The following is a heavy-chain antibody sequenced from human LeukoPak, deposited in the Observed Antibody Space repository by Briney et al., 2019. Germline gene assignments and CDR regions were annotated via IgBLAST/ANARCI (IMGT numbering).Heavy chain of an antibody. CDR1: GFTVSSNY. CDR3: ARDSDSSGYYY. D-gene: IGHD3-22*01. J-gene: IGHJ4*02. CDR2: IYSGGST. V-gene: IGHV3-53*01. Sequence: GGSLRLSCAASGFTVSSNYMSWVRQAPGKGLEWVSVIYSGGSTYYADSVKGRFTISRDNSKNTLYLQMNSLRAEDTAVYYCARDSDSSGYYYWGQGTLVTVSS.